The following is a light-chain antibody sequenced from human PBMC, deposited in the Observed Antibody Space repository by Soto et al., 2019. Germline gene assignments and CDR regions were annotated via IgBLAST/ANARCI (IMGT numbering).Light chain of an antibody. CDR2: GVS. V-gene: IGKV3-20*01. CDR1: QAVISGY. CDR3: QQYGVPPFN. J-gene: IGKJ2*01. Sequence: EIVLTQSPGALSLSPGEGATLSCRASQAVISGYLAWYQQKPGQAPRLLMYGVSSRPTGISDRFSGSGSGTEFTLTITRPEPEDFALYYCQQYGVPPFNFGQGTKLQIK.